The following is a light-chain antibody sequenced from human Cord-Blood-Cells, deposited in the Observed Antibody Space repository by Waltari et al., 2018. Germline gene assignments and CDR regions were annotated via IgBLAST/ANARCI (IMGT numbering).Light chain of an antibody. CDR3: YSAADNNLV. Sequence: SYELTQPSSVSVSPGQTARITCSGDVLATKYARWFQQKPGQAPVLVIYKDSERPSGSPERFSGSSSGTTVTLTISGAQVEDEADYYCYSAADNNLVFGGGTKLTVL. CDR2: KDS. V-gene: IGLV3-27*01. J-gene: IGLJ2*01. CDR1: VLATKY.